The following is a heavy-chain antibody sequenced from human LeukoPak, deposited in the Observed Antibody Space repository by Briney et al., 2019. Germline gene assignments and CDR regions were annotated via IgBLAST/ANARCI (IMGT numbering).Heavy chain of an antibody. J-gene: IGHJ4*02. Sequence: RAGGSLRLSCAASGFTFSSYAMNWVRQAPGKGLEWVSAISGSGGSTYYADSVKGRFTISRDNSKNTLYLQMNSLRGEDTGVYYCARDRGGNEFDYWGQGTLVTVS. CDR1: GFTFSSYA. CDR3: ARDRGGNEFDY. CDR2: ISGSGGST. D-gene: IGHD4-23*01. V-gene: IGHV3-23*01.